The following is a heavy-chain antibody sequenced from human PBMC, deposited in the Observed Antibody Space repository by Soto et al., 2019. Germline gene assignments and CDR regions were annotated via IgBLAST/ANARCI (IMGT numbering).Heavy chain of an antibody. V-gene: IGHV4-34*01. Sequence: PSETLSLTCAVYGGSFSGYYWSWIRQPPGKGLEWIGEINHSGSTNYNPSLKSRVTISVDTSKNQFSLKLSSVTAADTAVYYCARGQMIHDYGDYTGPPWGQGTLVTVSS. CDR1: GGSFSGYY. D-gene: IGHD4-17*01. CDR3: ARGQMIHDYGDYTGPP. CDR2: INHSGST. J-gene: IGHJ4*02.